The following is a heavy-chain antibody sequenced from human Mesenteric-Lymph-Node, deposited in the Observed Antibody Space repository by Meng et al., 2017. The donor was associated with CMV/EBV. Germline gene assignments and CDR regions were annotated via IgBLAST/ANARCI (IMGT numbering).Heavy chain of an antibody. CDR3: ARGRYSSSHFDY. Sequence: ESLKISCAASGFSFSDYEMNWVRQAPGKGLEWIGEINHSGSTNYNPSLKSRVTISVDTSKNQFSLKLSSVTAADTAVYYCARGRYSSSHFDYWGQGTLVTVSS. J-gene: IGHJ4*02. CDR2: INHSGST. D-gene: IGHD6-13*01. V-gene: IGHV4-34*01. CDR1: GFSFSDYE.